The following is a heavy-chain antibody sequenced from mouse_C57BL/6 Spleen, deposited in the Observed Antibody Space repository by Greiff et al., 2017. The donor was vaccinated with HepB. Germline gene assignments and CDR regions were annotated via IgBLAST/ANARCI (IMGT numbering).Heavy chain of an antibody. CDR1: GYSITSGYY. Sequence: EVKLMESGPGLVKPSQSLSLTCSVTGYSITSGYYWNWIRQFPGNKLEWMGYISYDGSNNYNPSLKNRISITRDTSKNQFFLKLNSVTTEDTATYYCAREGNDGYYLLYFAYWGQGTLVTVSA. CDR2: ISYDGSN. D-gene: IGHD2-3*01. J-gene: IGHJ3*01. V-gene: IGHV3-6*01. CDR3: AREGNDGYYLLYFAY.